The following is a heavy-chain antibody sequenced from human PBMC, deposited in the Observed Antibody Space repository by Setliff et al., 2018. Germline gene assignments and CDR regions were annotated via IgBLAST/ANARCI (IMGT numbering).Heavy chain of an antibody. J-gene: IGHJ3*02. Sequence: SETLSLTCTVSSGSISSNSHYWSWVRQPPGKGLEWIATIFYSGSTYYNPSLKSRVTMSVDTSKNQFSLKLNSVTAADTAVYYCARHPSGSAFDIWGQGTVVTVSS. CDR1: SGSISSNSHY. D-gene: IGHD1-26*01. CDR3: ARHPSGSAFDI. CDR2: IFYSGST. V-gene: IGHV4-39*01.